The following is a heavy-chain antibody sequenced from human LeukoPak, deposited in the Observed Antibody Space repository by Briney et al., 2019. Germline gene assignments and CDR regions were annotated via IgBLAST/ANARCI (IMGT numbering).Heavy chain of an antibody. D-gene: IGHD6-13*01. CDR3: ARDTSLSSSSIPLAY. J-gene: IGHJ4*02. CDR2: IYHSGST. CDR1: GGSISSYY. Sequence: PSETLSLTCTVSGGSISSYYWGWIRQPPGKGLEWIGNIYHSGSTYYNPSLKSRVTISVDTSKNQFSLKLSSVTAADTAVYYCARDTSLSSSSIPLAYWGQGTLVTVSS. V-gene: IGHV4-38-2*02.